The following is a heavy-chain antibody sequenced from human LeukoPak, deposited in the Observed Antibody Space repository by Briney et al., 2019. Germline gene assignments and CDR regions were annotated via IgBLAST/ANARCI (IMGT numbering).Heavy chain of an antibody. J-gene: IGHJ4*02. Sequence: GGSLRLSCAASGFNFSSYWMHWVRQAPGKGLVWISRINYDGTTTSYADSVKGRFTISRDNAKNSLYLQMNSLRAEDTAVYYCAREGAGSRTLFDYWGQGTLVTVSS. CDR3: AREGAGSRTLFDY. CDR1: GFNFSSYW. V-gene: IGHV3-74*01. D-gene: IGHD1-14*01. CDR2: INYDGTTT.